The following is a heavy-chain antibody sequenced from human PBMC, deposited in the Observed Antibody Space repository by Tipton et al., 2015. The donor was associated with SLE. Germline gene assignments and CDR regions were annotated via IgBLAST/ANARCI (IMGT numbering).Heavy chain of an antibody. CDR1: GHTYSSYG. Sequence: QSGAEVKRPGASVKVSCTSSGHTYSSYGINWVRQAPGQGLGWMGWISLYNGKKDYAQKFQGRVTMTRNTSISTAYMELSSLRSEDTAVYYCARDTGAAFDYWGQGTLVTVSS. D-gene: IGHD1-14*01. CDR2: ISLYNGKK. CDR3: ARDTGAAFDY. V-gene: IGHV1-8*02. J-gene: IGHJ4*02.